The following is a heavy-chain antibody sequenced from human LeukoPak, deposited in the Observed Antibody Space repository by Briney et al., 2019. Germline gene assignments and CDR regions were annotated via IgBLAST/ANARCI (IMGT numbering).Heavy chain of an antibody. CDR3: AAGGFGKEKTYYFDY. CDR1: GFTFSSYG. Sequence: PGGSLRLSCAASGFTFSSYGMHWVRQAPGKGLEWVAVIWYDGSNKYYADSVKGRFTISRDNSKNTLYLQMNSLRAEDTAVYYCAAGGFGKEKTYYFDYWGQGTLITVSS. CDR2: IWYDGSNK. J-gene: IGHJ4*02. D-gene: IGHD3-10*01. V-gene: IGHV3-33*01.